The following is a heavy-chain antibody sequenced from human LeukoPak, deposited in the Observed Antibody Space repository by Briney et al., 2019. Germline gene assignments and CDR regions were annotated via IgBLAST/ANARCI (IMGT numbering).Heavy chain of an antibody. CDR2: IYHSGST. Sequence: SETLSLTCTVSGGSISRGGDYWSWIRQLPGKGLEWIGYIYHSGSTYYNPSLKSRVSISVDKSMNQFSLRLTDVTAADTAVYYCARHLTGGTYPIDYWGRGTLVTVSS. CDR3: ARHLTGGTYPIDY. CDR1: GGSISRGGDY. V-gene: IGHV4-31*02. J-gene: IGHJ4*02. D-gene: IGHD3-16*01.